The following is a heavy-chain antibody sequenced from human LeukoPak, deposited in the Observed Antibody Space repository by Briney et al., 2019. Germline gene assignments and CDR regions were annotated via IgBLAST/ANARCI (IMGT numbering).Heavy chain of an antibody. J-gene: IGHJ3*02. CDR3: ERAKVRYYYDSSGYWKAPDAFDI. Sequence: PSETLSLTCTVSGCSISSYYWSWIRQPPGKGLEWIGYIYYSGSTNYNPPLKSRVTISVDTSKNHFYMKMSSVNAADTAVYYCERAKVRYYYDSSGYWKAPDAFDIWGQGTMVTVSS. CDR2: IYYSGST. D-gene: IGHD3-22*01. CDR1: GCSISSYY. V-gene: IGHV4-59*01.